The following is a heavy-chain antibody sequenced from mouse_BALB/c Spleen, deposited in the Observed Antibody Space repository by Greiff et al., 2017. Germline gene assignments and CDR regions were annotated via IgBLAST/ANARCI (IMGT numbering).Heavy chain of an antibody. V-gene: IGHV2-6-7*01. Sequence: VQRVESGPGLVAPSHSLSITCTVSGFSLTGYGVNWVRQPPGKGLEWLGMIWDDGSTDYNSALKSRLSISKDNSKSQVILKMNSLQTDDTTSYYCSRDPLYGGAMDYWGQGTSVTVSS. CDR2: IWDDGST. CDR1: GFSLTGYG. J-gene: IGHJ4*01. CDR3: SRDPLYGGAMDY. D-gene: IGHD1-1*01.